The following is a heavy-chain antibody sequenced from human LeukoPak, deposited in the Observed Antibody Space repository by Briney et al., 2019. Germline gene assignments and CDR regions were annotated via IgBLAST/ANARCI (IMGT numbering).Heavy chain of an antibody. J-gene: IGHJ6*02. CDR2: ISGSGGSI. V-gene: IGHV3-23*01. CDR3: ARDLNYYDSSGYYYYYYGMDV. D-gene: IGHD3-22*01. Sequence: GGSLRLSCAASGFTFSSYAMSWVRQAPGKGLEWVSAISGSGGSIYSADSVKGRFTISRDNAKNSLYLQMNSLRAEDTAVYYCARDLNYYDSSGYYYYYYGMDVWGQGTTVTVSS. CDR1: GFTFSSYA.